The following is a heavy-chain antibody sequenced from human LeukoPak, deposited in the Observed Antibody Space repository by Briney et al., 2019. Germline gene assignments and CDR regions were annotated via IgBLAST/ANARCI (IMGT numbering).Heavy chain of an antibody. CDR2: IYYCGST. Sequence: SGAPSLTCTVPGGSISSYYWSWLWQTPGRGLERMGYIYYCGSTKYNPSLRSRVTISVDTSKNHFSLKLSSMTAADTAVYYCARAHDYYDSSGYYPFDYWGQGTLVTVSS. D-gene: IGHD3-22*01. J-gene: IGHJ4*02. V-gene: IGHV4-59*01. CDR3: ARAHDYYDSSGYYPFDY. CDR1: GGSISSYY.